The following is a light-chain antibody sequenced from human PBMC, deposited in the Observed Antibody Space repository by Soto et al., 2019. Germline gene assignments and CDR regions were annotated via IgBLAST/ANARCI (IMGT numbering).Light chain of an antibody. J-gene: IGLJ1*01. CDR3: SSYTTSTTYV. V-gene: IGLV2-14*03. CDR1: SSDIGGYNY. CDR2: DVS. Sequence: QSALTQPASVSGSPGQSIAISCTGTSSDIGGYNYVSWYQQRPGKAPKLIIYDVSNRPSGISTRFSGSKSGNTASLTISGLQAEDEADYHCSSYTTSTTYVFGTATKLIVL.